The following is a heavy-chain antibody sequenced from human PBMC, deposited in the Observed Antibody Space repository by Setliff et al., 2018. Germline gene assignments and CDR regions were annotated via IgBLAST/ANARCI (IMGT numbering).Heavy chain of an antibody. J-gene: IGHJ4*02. D-gene: IGHD5-12*01. V-gene: IGHV1-69*10. CDR3: SRDRGLEADVVSLINMGDF. CDR2: IIALLGIA. Sequence: ASVKVSCKASGGTFSSYAISWVRQAPGQGLEWRGGIIALLGIANYAKKFQGRVTITADKSTSTAYMELSSLRSEDTAVYYCSRDRGLEADVVSLINMGDFWGQGTLVTVSS. CDR1: GGTFSSYA.